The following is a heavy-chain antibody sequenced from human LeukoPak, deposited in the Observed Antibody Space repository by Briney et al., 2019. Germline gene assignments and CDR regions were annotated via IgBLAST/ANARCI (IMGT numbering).Heavy chain of an antibody. D-gene: IGHD3-10*01. CDR3: ARDNRFGEFWLYGMDV. J-gene: IGHJ6*02. V-gene: IGHV3-7*01. Sequence: QTGGSLRLSCAASGFTFSSYWMSWVRQAPGKGLEWVADIKQDGSEKYYVDSVKGRFTISRDNAKNSLYLQMNSLRAEDTAVYYCARDNRFGEFWLYGMDVWGQGTTVTVSS. CDR2: IKQDGSEK. CDR1: GFTFSSYW.